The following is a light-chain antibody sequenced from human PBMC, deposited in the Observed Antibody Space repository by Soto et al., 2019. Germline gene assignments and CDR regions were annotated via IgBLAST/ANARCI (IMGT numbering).Light chain of an antibody. CDR1: QFVSSN. V-gene: IGKV3-15*01. CDR2: GAS. J-gene: IGKJ4*01. CDR3: HQYNNWPPLT. Sequence: EIVMTQSPATLSVSPGEGATLSCRASQFVSSNLAWYQQKPGQAPRLLIYGASTRATGIPARFSGSGSGTEFTLTISSLQSEDFAVYYCHQYNNWPPLTFGGGTKVEIK.